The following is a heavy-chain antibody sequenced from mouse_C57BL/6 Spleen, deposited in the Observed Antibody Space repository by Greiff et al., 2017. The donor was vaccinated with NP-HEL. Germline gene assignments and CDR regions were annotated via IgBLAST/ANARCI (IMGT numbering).Heavy chain of an antibody. CDR1: GYAFTNYL. J-gene: IGHJ4*01. CDR2: INPGSGGT. D-gene: IGHD2-2*01. Sequence: VQLQQSGAELVRPGTSVKVSCKASGYAFTNYLIEWVKQRPGQGLEWIGVINPGSGGTNYNEKFKGKATLTADKSSSTAYMQLSSLTSEDSAVYFCARWGYDDDYAMDYWGQGTSVTVSS. CDR3: ARWGYDDDYAMDY. V-gene: IGHV1-54*01.